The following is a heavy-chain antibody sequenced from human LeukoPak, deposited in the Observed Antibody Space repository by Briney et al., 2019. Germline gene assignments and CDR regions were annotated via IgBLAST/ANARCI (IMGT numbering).Heavy chain of an antibody. V-gene: IGHV4-59*01. D-gene: IGHD2-15*01. Sequence: SETLSLTCTVSGGSINSYYWSWIRQPPGKGLEWIGNIYYIGTTNYNPSLKSRVTISVDLSKNQFSLKLRSVTAADTAVYYCARETAAGYFYSWGQGTLVTVSS. J-gene: IGHJ4*02. CDR1: GGSINSYY. CDR3: ARETAAGYFYS. CDR2: IYYIGTT.